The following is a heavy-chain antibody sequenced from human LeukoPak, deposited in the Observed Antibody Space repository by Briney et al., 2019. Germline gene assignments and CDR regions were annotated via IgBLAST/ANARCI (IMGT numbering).Heavy chain of an antibody. CDR3: ASQPNSYGGEYYFDY. D-gene: IGHD5-18*01. Sequence: PGGSLRLSCAASGFTFRSYWMHWVRQAPGKGLVWVSRINSDGSSTNYADSVKGRFTISRDNAKNTLYLQMNRLRAEDTAVYYCASQPNSYGGEYYFDYWGQGTLVTVSS. V-gene: IGHV3-74*01. CDR2: INSDGSST. J-gene: IGHJ4*02. CDR1: GFTFRSYW.